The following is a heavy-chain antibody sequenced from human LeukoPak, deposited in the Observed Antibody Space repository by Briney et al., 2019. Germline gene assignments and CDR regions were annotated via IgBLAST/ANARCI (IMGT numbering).Heavy chain of an antibody. CDR2: INHSGST. Sequence: PSEILSLTCAVYGGSFSGYYWSWIRQPPGKGLEWIGEINHSGSTNYNPSLKSRVTISVDTSKNQFSLKLSSVTAADTAVYYCARGLVSSSWYRYYYYYMDVWGKGTTVTVSS. V-gene: IGHV4-34*01. CDR1: GGSFSGYY. J-gene: IGHJ6*03. D-gene: IGHD6-13*01. CDR3: ARGLVSSSWYRYYYYYMDV.